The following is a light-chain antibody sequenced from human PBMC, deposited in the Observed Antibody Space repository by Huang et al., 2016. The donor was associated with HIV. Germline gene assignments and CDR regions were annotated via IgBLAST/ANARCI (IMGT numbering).Light chain of an antibody. Sequence: DIQMTQSPPSLSASVGDSVTIACRASQNVNTYLNWSQQKPGQAPRLLIVAASRLRSGVPLRFSGSGSGTEFTLTISSLQLEDFATYYCQQRFSTTITFGQGTRLDIK. J-gene: IGKJ5*01. CDR2: AAS. V-gene: IGKV1-39*01. CDR1: QNVNTY. CDR3: QQRFSTTIT.